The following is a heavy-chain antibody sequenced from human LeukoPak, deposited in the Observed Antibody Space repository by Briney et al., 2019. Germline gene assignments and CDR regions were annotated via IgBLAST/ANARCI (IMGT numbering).Heavy chain of an antibody. CDR1: GFTFSSYW. CDR3: ARGRNTMVRGSPYGMDV. Sequence: GGSLRLSCAAPGFTFSSYWMHWVRQAPGKGLVWVSRINSDGSSTSYADSVKGRFTISRDNAKNTLYLQMNSLRAEDTAVYYCARGRNTMVRGSPYGMDVWGKGTTVTVSS. CDR2: INSDGSST. D-gene: IGHD3-10*01. J-gene: IGHJ6*04. V-gene: IGHV3-74*01.